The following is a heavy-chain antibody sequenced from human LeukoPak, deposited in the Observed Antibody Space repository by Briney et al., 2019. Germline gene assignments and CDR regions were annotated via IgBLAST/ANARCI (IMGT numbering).Heavy chain of an antibody. J-gene: IGHJ4*02. D-gene: IGHD3-10*01. Sequence: ASVKVSCKASGYTFTNYGISWLRQAPGQGLEWMGWISAYNGNIRYAQNLQGRVTMTTDTSTSTAYMELRSLRSDDTAVYYCGGSLGNFYGSGTPPLYFDYWGQGTLVTVSS. CDR2: ISAYNGNI. V-gene: IGHV1-18*01. CDR1: GYTFTNYG. CDR3: GGSLGNFYGSGTPPLYFDY.